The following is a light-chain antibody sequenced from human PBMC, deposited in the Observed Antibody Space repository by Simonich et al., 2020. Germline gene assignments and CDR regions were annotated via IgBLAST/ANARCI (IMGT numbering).Light chain of an antibody. J-gene: IGLJ3*02. CDR3: SSYTSSSTWV. CDR2: RNN. V-gene: IGLV1-47*01. Sequence: QSVLTQPPSASGTPGQRVTISCSGSSSNIGSNYVYWYQQIPGTAPKLLIYRNNQRPSGVPDRFSGSKSGTSASLAISGLRSEDEADYYCSSYTSSSTWVFGGGTKLTVL. CDR1: SSNIGSNY.